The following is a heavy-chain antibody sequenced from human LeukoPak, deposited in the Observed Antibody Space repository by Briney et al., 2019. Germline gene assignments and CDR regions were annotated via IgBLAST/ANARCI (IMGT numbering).Heavy chain of an antibody. CDR1: GFTVRSNY. J-gene: IGHJ4*02. CDR3: AREDILTGFDY. D-gene: IGHD3-9*01. V-gene: IGHV3-53*01. Sequence: PGGSLGLSCAASGFTVRSNYMSWVRQAPGKGLEWASVIYSGGSTYYEDSVKGRFTISRDNSKNTLYLQMNSLRAEDTAVYYCAREDILTGFDYWGQGTLVTVSS. CDR2: IYSGGST.